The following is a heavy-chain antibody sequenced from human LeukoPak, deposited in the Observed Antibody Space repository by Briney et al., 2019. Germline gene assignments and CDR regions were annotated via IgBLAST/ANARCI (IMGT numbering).Heavy chain of an antibody. CDR2: VTGSGGST. D-gene: IGHD4-23*01. CDR3: AKGDYGGNGIDY. V-gene: IGHV3-23*01. J-gene: IGHJ4*02. CDR1: GFTFGSFV. Sequence: PGGSLRLSCAASGFTFGSFVMNWVRQAPGKGLEWVSAVTGSGGSTYYADSVKGRFTISRDSSSNTVSLQMNSLRAEDTAVYYCAKGDYGGNGIDYWGLGTLVTLSP.